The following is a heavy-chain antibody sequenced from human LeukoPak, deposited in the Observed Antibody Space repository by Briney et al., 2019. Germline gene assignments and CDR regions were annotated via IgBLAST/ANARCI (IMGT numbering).Heavy chain of an antibody. V-gene: IGHV1-2*02. CDR3: ARGPSSWPSNNYYYYYMDV. Sequence: ASVKVSCKVSGYTITELSMHWVRQAPGQGLEWMGWINPNSGGTNYAQKFQGRVTMTRDTSISTAYMELSRLRSDDTAVYYCARGPSSWPSNNYYYYYMDVWGKGTTVTVSS. CDR2: INPNSGGT. J-gene: IGHJ6*03. D-gene: IGHD6-13*01. CDR1: GYTITELS.